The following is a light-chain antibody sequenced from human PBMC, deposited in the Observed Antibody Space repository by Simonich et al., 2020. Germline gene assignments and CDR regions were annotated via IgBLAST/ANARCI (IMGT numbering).Light chain of an antibody. CDR3: AAWDDSLSGRVV. CDR2: RNK. V-gene: IGLV1-47*01. J-gene: IGLJ2*01. CDR1: SSTIGSNY. Sequence: QSVLTQPPSASGTPGQRVTISCSGSSSTIGSNYVYWYQQLPGTAPKLLIYRNKQRPSGVPDRFSGSKSGTSASLAISGLRSEDEADYYCAAWDDSLSGRVVFGGGTKLTVL.